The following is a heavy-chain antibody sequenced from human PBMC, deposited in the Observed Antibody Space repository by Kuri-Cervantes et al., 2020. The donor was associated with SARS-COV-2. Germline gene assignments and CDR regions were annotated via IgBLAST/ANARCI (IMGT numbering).Heavy chain of an antibody. D-gene: IGHD6-13*01. J-gene: IGHJ4*02. V-gene: IGHV3-7*01. CDR1: GSAFSYYW. Sequence: GESLKISCAASGSAFSYYWMSWVRQAPGRGLEWVANIKQDGSEKYYVDSVKGRFTISRDNARNSLYLQMNSLRAEDTAVYYCARDRDQHLTLDYWGQGALVTVSS. CDR3: ARDRDQHLTLDY. CDR2: IKQDGSEK.